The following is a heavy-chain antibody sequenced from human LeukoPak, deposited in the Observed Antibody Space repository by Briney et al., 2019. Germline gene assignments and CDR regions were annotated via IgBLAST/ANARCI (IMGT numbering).Heavy chain of an antibody. CDR2: ISSYNGNT. D-gene: IGHD6-13*01. CDR3: ARGIGSSSSWYLDY. Sequence: GASLKVSCKASGYTFTSYGISWVRQAPGQGLEWMGWISSYNGNTNYAQKFQDRVTMTTDTSTSTAYMELRSLRSDDTAVYYCARGIGSSSSWYLDYWGQGALVTVSS. J-gene: IGHJ4*02. CDR1: GYTFTSYG. V-gene: IGHV1-18*01.